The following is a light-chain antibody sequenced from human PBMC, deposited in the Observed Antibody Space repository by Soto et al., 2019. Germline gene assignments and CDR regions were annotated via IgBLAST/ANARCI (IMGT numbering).Light chain of an antibody. CDR3: SSYAGSTTYV. Sequence: QSVLTQPASVSGSPGQSITLSCTGTSNDVGTYNLVSWYQQHPGKAPKLIIFEGFKRPSGVSNRFSGSKPGNTASLTISGLQAEDEADYYCSSYAGSTTYVFGTGTKVTVL. J-gene: IGLJ1*01. CDR2: EGF. V-gene: IGLV2-23*01. CDR1: SNDVGTYNL.